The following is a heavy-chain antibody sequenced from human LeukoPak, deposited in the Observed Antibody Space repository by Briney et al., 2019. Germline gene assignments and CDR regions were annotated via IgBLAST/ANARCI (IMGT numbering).Heavy chain of an antibody. V-gene: IGHV4-59*01. CDR3: ARGEYEDLVDN. CDR1: GGSISDYY. Sequence: PSETLSLTCTVSGGSISDYYWSWIRQSPVRGLEWIGYLYYSGNTNYNPSLKSRLAISRDMAKNQFSLKLSSVTSADTAVYYCARGEYEDLVDNWGQGTLVTVSS. CDR2: LYYSGNT. D-gene: IGHD1-26*01. J-gene: IGHJ4*02.